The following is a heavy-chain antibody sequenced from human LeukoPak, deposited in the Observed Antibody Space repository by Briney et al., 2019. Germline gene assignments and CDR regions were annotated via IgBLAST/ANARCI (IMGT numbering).Heavy chain of an antibody. CDR1: GFTFSAYY. V-gene: IGHV3-74*03. J-gene: IGHJ3*02. Sequence: QPGRSLRLSCAASGFTFSAYYMHWVRHAPGKGPVWVSRINSDGSDITYADSVKGRFTISRDNAKNTLYLQMISLRAEDTAVYYCARDWQWLDAFDIWGQGTMVTVSS. D-gene: IGHD5-18*01. CDR2: INSDGSDI. CDR3: ARDWQWLDAFDI.